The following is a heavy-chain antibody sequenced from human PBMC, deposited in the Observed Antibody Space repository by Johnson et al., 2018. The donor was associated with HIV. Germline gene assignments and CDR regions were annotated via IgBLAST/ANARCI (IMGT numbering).Heavy chain of an antibody. Sequence: VQLVESGGGVVQPGGSLRLSCAASGFTFGDYAMSWVRQAPGKGLEWVGFIRSRAYGGTTEYAASVKGRFTISRDDSKSIAYLQMNSLKTEDTAVYYCTTGLYWNDAFDIWGQGTMVTVSS. J-gene: IGHJ3*02. CDR1: GFTFGDYA. V-gene: IGHV3-49*04. CDR2: IRSRAYGGTT. CDR3: TTGLYWNDAFDI. D-gene: IGHD1-1*01.